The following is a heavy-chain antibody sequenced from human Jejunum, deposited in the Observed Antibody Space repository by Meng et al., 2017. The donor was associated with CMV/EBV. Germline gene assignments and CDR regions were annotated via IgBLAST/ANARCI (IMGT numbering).Heavy chain of an antibody. Sequence: HLQQLAAGRWLPSRTVALTFAGFGGSLSGYDCNWIRQPQGTGMELIGEINNSGSTNYNPSLKRRVTISVDTSKNQFSLKLSSVTAADTAVYYCAGGYGSGSNNWFDPWGQGTLVTVSS. CDR1: GGSLSGYD. CDR2: INNSGST. V-gene: IGHV4-34*01. J-gene: IGHJ5*02. D-gene: IGHD3-10*01. CDR3: AGGYGSGSNNWFDP.